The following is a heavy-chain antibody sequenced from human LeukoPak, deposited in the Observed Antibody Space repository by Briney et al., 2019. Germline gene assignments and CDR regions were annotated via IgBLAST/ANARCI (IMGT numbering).Heavy chain of an antibody. V-gene: IGHV3-74*01. CDR2: INSDGSST. CDR3: ARVVRTTVVTLYVFDY. J-gene: IGHJ4*02. D-gene: IGHD4-23*01. CDR1: GFTFSSYW. Sequence: PGGSLRLSCAASGFTFSSYWMHWVRQASGKGLVWVSRINSDGSSTSHADSVKGRFTISRDNAKNTLYLQMNSLRAEDTAVYYCARVVRTTVVTLYVFDYWGQGTLVTVSS.